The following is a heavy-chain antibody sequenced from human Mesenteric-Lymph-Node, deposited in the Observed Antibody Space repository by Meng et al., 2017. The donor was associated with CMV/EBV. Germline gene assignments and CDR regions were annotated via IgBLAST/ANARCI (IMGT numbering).Heavy chain of an antibody. Sequence: ISNRNGGSWVRQTPGKGLEWIAEIYHRGITNYNPSLKSRVTISVDISKNQFSLRLTSVTAADTAVYYCARDGRGYFGAGSFSWFDSWGQGTLVTVSS. CDR3: ARDGRGYFGAGSFSWFDS. CDR1: ISNRNG. V-gene: IGHV4-4*02. J-gene: IGHJ5*01. D-gene: IGHD3-10*01. CDR2: IYHRGIT.